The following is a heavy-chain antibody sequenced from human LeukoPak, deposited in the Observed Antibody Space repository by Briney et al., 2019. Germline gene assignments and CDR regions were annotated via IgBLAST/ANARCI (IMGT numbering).Heavy chain of an antibody. V-gene: IGHV3-23*01. CDR2: ILSSGGST. CDR1: GLTFSSYA. CDR3: ARKASNFDY. Sequence: PGGSLRLSCAASGLTFSSYAMSWVRQAPGKGLEWVSGILSSGGSTYYADSVKGRFTISRDNAKNTLYLQMSSLRAEDMAVYYCARKASNFDYWGQGTLVTVSS. J-gene: IGHJ4*02.